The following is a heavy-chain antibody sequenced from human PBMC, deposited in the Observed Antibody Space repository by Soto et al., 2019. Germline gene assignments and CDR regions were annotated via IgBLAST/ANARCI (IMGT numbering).Heavy chain of an antibody. CDR1: CGSFIGYY. D-gene: IGHD2-2*02. CDR2: INHSGST. CDR3: ARGQRCSSTSCYTWAYYYYGMDV. J-gene: IGHJ6*02. V-gene: IGHV4-34*01. Sequence: SETLSLTCAFYCGSFIGYYWSWIRQPPGKGLEWIGEINHSGSTNYNPSLKSRVTISVDTSKNQFSLKLSSVTAADTAVYYCARGQRCSSTSCYTWAYYYYGMDVWGQGTTVTVSS.